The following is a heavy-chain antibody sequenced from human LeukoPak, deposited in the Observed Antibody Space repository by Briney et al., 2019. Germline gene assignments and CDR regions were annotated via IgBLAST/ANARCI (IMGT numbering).Heavy chain of an antibody. V-gene: IGHV3-23*01. Sequence: PGGSLRLSCAAPGFTFSSYAMSWVRQAPGKGLEWVSAISGSGGSTYYADSVKGRFTISRDNSKNTLYLQMNSLRAEDTAVYYCEGLGTSYYYYYMDVWGKGTTVTVSS. J-gene: IGHJ6*03. CDR1: GFTFSSYA. CDR3: EGLGTSYYYYYMDV. D-gene: IGHD1-7*01. CDR2: ISGSGGST.